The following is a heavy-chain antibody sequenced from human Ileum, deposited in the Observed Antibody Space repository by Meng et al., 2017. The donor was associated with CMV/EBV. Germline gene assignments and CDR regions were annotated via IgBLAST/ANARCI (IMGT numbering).Heavy chain of an antibody. D-gene: IGHD1-26*01. V-gene: IGHV3-21*01. CDR3: ARDRASGRYPYYYYGMDI. CDR1: GFSFSPYI. CDR2: ISYTSNYK. J-gene: IGHJ6*02. Sequence: GESLKISCAASGFSFSPYIMNWVRQAPGKGLECVSSISYTSNYKYYADSVKGRFTISRDNAENSLYLQMNGLSAEDTAVYYCARDRASGRYPYYYYGMDIWGQGTTVTVSS.